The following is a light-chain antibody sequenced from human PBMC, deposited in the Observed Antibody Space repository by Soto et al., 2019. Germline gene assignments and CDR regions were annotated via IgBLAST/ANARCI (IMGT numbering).Light chain of an antibody. J-gene: IGKJ2*01. Sequence: DIQMTQSPSSLSASVGDRVTITCRASQSISSSLNWYQQKPGKVPKLLIFAASSLQSGVPSRFSGSGSGTDFTLTISSLQPEDFATYHCQQSYSTPYTFGQGTRLEIK. CDR1: QSISSS. V-gene: IGKV1-39*01. CDR2: AAS. CDR3: QQSYSTPYT.